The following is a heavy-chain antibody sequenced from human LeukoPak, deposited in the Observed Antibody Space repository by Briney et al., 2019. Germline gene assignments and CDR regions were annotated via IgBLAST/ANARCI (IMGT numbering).Heavy chain of an antibody. CDR3: ARGRDIVATIFSGDTYMDV. Sequence: ASVKVSCKASGYTFTRYYMHWVRQAPGQGLEWMGIINPSGGNTNYAQKFQGRVTMTRDMSTSTVYMELSSLRSEDMAVYYCARGRDIVATIFSGDTYMDVWGKGTTVTVSS. J-gene: IGHJ6*03. D-gene: IGHD5-12*01. V-gene: IGHV1-46*01. CDR1: GYTFTRYY. CDR2: INPSGGNT.